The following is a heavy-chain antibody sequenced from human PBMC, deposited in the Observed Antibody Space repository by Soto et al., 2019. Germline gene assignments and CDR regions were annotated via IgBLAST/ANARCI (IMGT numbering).Heavy chain of an antibody. CDR2: IYVTGAV. D-gene: IGHD2-21*01. CDR1: GAALNSGNYY. Sequence: NPSDSLSVTPSVSGAALNSGNYYWSWIRQVPGKGLEWIGHIYVTGAVDYNPSLRDRITISQDTSERQFSLNLRLVTAADTAVYYCARLRIATNNYKWFDPRGQGTLVPAS. CDR3: ARLRIATNNYKWFDP. J-gene: IGHJ5*02. V-gene: IGHV4-31*03.